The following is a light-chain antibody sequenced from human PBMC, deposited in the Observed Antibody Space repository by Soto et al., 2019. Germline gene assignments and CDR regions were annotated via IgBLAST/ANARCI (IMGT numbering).Light chain of an antibody. J-gene: IGKJ4*01. V-gene: IGKV1-39*01. CDR1: QSISSF. CDR2: DAS. Sequence: DIQMAQSPPSLSASVGDRVTITCRASQSISSFLNWYQQKPGKAPKLLIYDASSSQSGVPSRFSGSGSGTDFTLTISSLQPEDFATYYCHQLHIYPLIFGGGTKVDI. CDR3: HQLHIYPLI.